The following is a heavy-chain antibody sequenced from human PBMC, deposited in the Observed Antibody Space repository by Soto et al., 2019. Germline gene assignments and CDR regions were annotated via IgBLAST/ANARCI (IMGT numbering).Heavy chain of an antibody. CDR3: ARADFPRYSSSWYSYYYYGMDV. Sequence: SQTLSLTCALSGDSVSSNSAAWNWIRQSPSRGLEWLGRTYYRSKWYNDYAVSVKSRITINPDTSKNQFSLQLNSVTPEDTAVYYCARADFPRYSSSWYSYYYYGMDVWGQGTTVTVSS. CDR1: GDSVSSNSAA. V-gene: IGHV6-1*01. CDR2: TYYRSKWYN. J-gene: IGHJ6*02. D-gene: IGHD6-13*01.